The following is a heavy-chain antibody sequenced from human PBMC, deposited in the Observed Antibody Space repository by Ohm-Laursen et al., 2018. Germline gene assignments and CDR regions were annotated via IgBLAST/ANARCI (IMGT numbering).Heavy chain of an antibody. CDR3: VRDGNYRLDQ. Sequence: GSLRLSCSASGFTFTSYGFHWVRQAPGKGLEWVANINQDGSEKLYVDSVKGRFTVARDNAKNSLFLQMNSLRAEDTAVYYCVRDGNYRLDQWGQGTLVTVSS. CDR1: GFTFTSYG. J-gene: IGHJ4*02. V-gene: IGHV3-7*01. D-gene: IGHD1-7*01. CDR2: INQDGSEK.